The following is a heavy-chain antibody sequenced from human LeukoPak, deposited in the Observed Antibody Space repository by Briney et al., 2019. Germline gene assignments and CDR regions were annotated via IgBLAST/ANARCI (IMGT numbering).Heavy chain of an antibody. D-gene: IGHD6-19*01. J-gene: IGHJ4*02. V-gene: IGHV3-9*03. CDR1: GFTFDDYA. CDR3: AKGGQYSSGWDYYFDY. CDR2: ISWNSGSI. Sequence: PGGSLKLSCAASGFTFDDYAMHWVRQAPGKGLEWVSGISWNSGSIGYADSVKGRFTISRDNAKNSLYLQMNSLRAEDMALYYRAKGGQYSSGWDYYFDYWGQGTLVTVSS.